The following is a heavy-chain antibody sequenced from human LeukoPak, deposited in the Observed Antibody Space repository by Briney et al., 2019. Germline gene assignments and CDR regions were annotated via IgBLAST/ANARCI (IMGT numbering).Heavy chain of an antibody. CDR2: ITASGDST. Sequence: GESLRLSCAASGFTFSNYVMIWVRQAPGKGLEWVSGITASGDSTYYGDSVKGRFTMSRDNSKNTVYLQMNSLRVDDTAVYYCARRDIVVVVSASDYWGQGTLVTVSS. V-gene: IGHV3-23*01. D-gene: IGHD2-15*01. CDR1: GFTFSNYV. CDR3: ARRDIVVVVSASDY. J-gene: IGHJ4*02.